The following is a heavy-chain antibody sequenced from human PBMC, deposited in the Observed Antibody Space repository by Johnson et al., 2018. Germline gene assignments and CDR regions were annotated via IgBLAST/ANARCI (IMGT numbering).Heavy chain of an antibody. CDR3: ARGGGWGEGPGAFDI. J-gene: IGHJ3*02. D-gene: IGHD3-16*01. Sequence: VQLVESGGDLVQPGGSLRLSCAASGFTFSSYDMHWVRQATGKGLEWVSAIGTAGDTYYPGSGKGRFTISRENAKNSLYLQMNSLGAGDKALYYGARGGGWGEGPGAFDIWGQGTMVTVSS. V-gene: IGHV3-13*01. CDR2: IGTAGDT. CDR1: GFTFSSYD.